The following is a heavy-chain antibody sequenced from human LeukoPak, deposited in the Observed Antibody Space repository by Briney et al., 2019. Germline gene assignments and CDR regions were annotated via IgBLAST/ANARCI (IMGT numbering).Heavy chain of an antibody. J-gene: IGHJ4*02. D-gene: IGHD2-15*01. V-gene: IGHV1-69*04. Sequence: GASVKVSCKASGGTFSSYAISWVRQAPGHGLEWMGRIIPIFVISNYAQKFLGRVTITADKSTSTAYTELSSLRSEDTAVYYCARDTRARGYCSGGSCSYFDYWGQGTLATVSS. CDR2: IIPIFVIS. CDR1: GGTFSSYA. CDR3: ARDTRARGYCSGGSCSYFDY.